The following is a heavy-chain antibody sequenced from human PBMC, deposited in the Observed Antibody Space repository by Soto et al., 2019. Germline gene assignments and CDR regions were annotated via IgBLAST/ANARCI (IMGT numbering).Heavy chain of an antibody. V-gene: IGHV3-23*01. Sequence: PGGSLRLSCAASGFTYSSHGMSWVRQAPGKGLEWIAGLSRGGSSTYYADSVKGRFTISRDNSKNTLDLIMNSLRVEDTALYYCARDGQYRTDGFXIWGQGTMVTVS. J-gene: IGHJ3*02. CDR1: GFTYSSHG. D-gene: IGHD5-12*01. CDR2: LSRGGSST. CDR3: ARDGQYRTDGFXI.